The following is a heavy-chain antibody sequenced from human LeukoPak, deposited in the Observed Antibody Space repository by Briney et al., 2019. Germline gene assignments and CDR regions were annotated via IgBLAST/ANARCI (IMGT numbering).Heavy chain of an antibody. V-gene: IGHV3-30*02. CDR3: AKDGGQLLWFADRTPFDY. CDR2: IRYDGSNK. J-gene: IGHJ4*02. Sequence: QPGGSLRLSCAASGFTFSSYGMHWVRQAPGKGLEWVAFIRYDGSNKYYADSVKGRFTISRDNSKNTLYLQMNSLRAEDTAVYYCAKDGGQLLWFADRTPFDYWGQGTLVTASS. D-gene: IGHD3-10*01. CDR1: GFTFSSYG.